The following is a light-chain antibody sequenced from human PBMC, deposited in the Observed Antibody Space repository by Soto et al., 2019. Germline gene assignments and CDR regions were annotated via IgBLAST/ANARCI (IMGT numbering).Light chain of an antibody. Sequence: QSALTQPRSVSGSPGQSITISCTGTSSDVGGYKYVSWYQQHPGKAPKLMIYEVSNRPSGVSNRFSGSKSGNTASLTISGLQADDEADYFCCSYTASDLWVFGGGTK. J-gene: IGLJ3*02. V-gene: IGLV2-14*01. CDR2: EVS. CDR1: SSDVGGYKY. CDR3: CSYTASDLWV.